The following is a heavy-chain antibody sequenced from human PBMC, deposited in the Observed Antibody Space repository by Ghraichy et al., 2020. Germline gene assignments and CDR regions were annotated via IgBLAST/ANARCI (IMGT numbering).Heavy chain of an antibody. D-gene: IGHD3-22*01. J-gene: IGHJ4*02. CDR3: ARGPPIHYLDGSGYYYFDY. Sequence: SETLSLTCAVYGGSFSDYFWSWIRQPPEKGLEWVGEISHSGSTNYNPSLKSRVTISVDTSRNQFSLNLNSVTAADTAVYYCARGPPIHYLDGSGYYYFDYWGQGTLVTVSS. V-gene: IGHV4-34*01. CDR2: ISHSGST. CDR1: GGSFSDYF.